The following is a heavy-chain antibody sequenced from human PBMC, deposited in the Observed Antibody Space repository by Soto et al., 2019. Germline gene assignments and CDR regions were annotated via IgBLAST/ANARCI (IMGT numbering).Heavy chain of an antibody. CDR1: GYIFTGYH. V-gene: IGHV1-2*02. J-gene: IGHJ6*02. D-gene: IGHD3-9*01. CDR2: INPNSGDT. CDR3: ARDARGTRGFDEMDI. Sequence: QVHLVQSGAEVKKPGASVKVSCKASGYIFTGYHIHWVRQAPGLGLEWMGWINPNSGDTEYAQNFQGRVTMTRDTSFNLVYMEMSGLMSDDTAVYYCARDARGTRGFDEMDIWGQGTTVTVSS.